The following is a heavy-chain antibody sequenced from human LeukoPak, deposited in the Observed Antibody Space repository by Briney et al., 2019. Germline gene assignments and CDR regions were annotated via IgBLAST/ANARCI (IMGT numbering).Heavy chain of an antibody. CDR1: GFTFSNYA. D-gene: IGHD7-27*01. CDR3: TTENIAGDLLAIDY. J-gene: IGHJ4*02. Sequence: GGSLRLSCAASGFTFSNYAMTWVRQAPGKGLEWVSVISGDTTITHCADSVRGRFTISRDNSKTTLYLQMNSLRAEDTAVYYCTTENIAGDLLAIDYWGQGTLVTVSS. V-gene: IGHV3-23*01. CDR2: ISGDTTIT.